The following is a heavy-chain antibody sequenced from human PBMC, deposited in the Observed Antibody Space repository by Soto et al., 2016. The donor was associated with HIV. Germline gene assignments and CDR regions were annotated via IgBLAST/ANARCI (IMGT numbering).Heavy chain of an antibody. J-gene: IGHJ4*02. D-gene: IGHD1-1*01. V-gene: IGHV3-15*01. CDR2: IKSKIDGGTT. CDR3: TTVTLTIFEEGVDY. Sequence: EVQLVESGGGVVKPGGSRRLSCVGSGFTFSDAWMTWVRQAPGKGLEWVGRIKSKIDGGTTDYAAPVKGRFTISRDDSENKVYLQMNSLKTEDTAVYYCTTVTLTIFEEGVDYWGQGTLLTVSS. CDR1: GFTFSDAW.